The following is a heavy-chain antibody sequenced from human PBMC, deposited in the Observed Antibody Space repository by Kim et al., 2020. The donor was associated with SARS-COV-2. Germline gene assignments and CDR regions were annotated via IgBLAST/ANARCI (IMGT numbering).Heavy chain of an antibody. CDR1: GFTVSSNY. Sequence: GGSLRLSCAASGFTVSSNYMSWVRQAPGKGLEWVSVIYSGGSTYYADSVKGRFTISRDNSKNTLYLQMNSLRAEDTAVYYCARAPGRGPDGYYFDYWGQGTLVTVSS. V-gene: IGHV3-53*01. CDR3: ARAPGRGPDGYYFDY. J-gene: IGHJ4*02. CDR2: IYSGGST.